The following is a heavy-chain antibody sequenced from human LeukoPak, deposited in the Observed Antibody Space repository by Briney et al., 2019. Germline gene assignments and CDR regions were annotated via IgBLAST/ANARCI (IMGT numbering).Heavy chain of an antibody. CDR2: IKQDGSEK. J-gene: IGHJ2*01. Sequence: GGSLRLPCAASGFTFSSYWMSWVRQAPGKGLEWVANIKQDGSEKYYVDSVKGRFTISRDNAKNSLYLQMNSLRAEDTAVYYCARGVGIGSGWGSDWYFDLWGRGTLVTVSS. CDR3: ARGVGIGSGWGSDWYFDL. V-gene: IGHV3-7*01. CDR1: GFTFSSYW. D-gene: IGHD6-19*01.